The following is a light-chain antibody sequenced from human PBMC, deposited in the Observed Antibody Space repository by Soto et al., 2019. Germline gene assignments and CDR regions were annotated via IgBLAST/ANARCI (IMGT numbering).Light chain of an antibody. Sequence: QPVLTQPPSSSASPGESARLTCTLPSDINVGSYNIYWYQQKPGSPPRYLLYYYSDSDKGQGSGVPSHFSGSKDASDNTGILLISGLQSEDEADYYCMIWPSNAWVFGTGTKLTVL. CDR1: SDINVGSYN. J-gene: IGLJ1*01. CDR3: MIWPSNAWV. V-gene: IGLV5-37*01. CDR2: YYSDSDK.